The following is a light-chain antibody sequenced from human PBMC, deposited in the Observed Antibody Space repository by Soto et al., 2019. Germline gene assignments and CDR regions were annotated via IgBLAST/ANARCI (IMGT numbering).Light chain of an antibody. Sequence: EIVLTQSPGTLSLSPGERATLSGRASQSVRSDYLAWYQPKPGQTPKVXIYRASSRETGIPDLFSCSGAGTECTRTIIRLEPEDVEVAYCPQYDISPWTFCQGTKVDIK. V-gene: IGKV3-20*01. CDR2: RAS. J-gene: IGKJ1*01. CDR3: PQYDISPWT. CDR1: QSVRSDY.